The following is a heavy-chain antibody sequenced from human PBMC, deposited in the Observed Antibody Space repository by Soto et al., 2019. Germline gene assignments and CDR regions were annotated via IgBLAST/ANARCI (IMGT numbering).Heavy chain of an antibody. D-gene: IGHD1-7*01. J-gene: IGHJ5*02. Sequence: SETLSLTCTVSGGSISSSSYYWGWIRQPPGKGLEWIGSIYYSGSTYYNPSLKSRVTISVDTSKNQFSLKLSSVTAADTAVYYCARHLYAGTYGDNWFDPWGQGTLVTVSS. CDR3: ARHLYAGTYGDNWFDP. CDR2: IYYSGST. CDR1: GGSISSSSYY. V-gene: IGHV4-39*01.